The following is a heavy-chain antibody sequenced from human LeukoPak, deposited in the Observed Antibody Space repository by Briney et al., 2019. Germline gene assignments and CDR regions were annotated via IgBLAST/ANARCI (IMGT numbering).Heavy chain of an antibody. Sequence: ASVKVSCTASGYTFTGYYMHWVRQAPGQGLEWMGWINPNSGGTNYAQKFQGRVTVTRDTSISTAYMELSRLRSDDTAMYYCARAVLATKSEHWFDSWGQGTLVTVSS. J-gene: IGHJ5*01. D-gene: IGHD2-8*01. CDR3: ARAVLATKSEHWFDS. V-gene: IGHV1-2*02. CDR2: INPNSGGT. CDR1: GYTFTGYY.